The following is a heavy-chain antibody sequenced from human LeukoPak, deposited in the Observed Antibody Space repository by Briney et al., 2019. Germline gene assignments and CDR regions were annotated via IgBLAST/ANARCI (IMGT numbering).Heavy chain of an antibody. J-gene: IGHJ4*02. CDR2: INPSGGST. V-gene: IGHV1-46*01. CDR1: GYTFTSYY. D-gene: IGHD6-13*01. CDR3: ARALAAAGTGFDY. Sequence: APVKVSCKASGYTFTSYYMHWVRQAPGQGLEWMGIINPSGGSTSYAQKFQGRVTMTRDMSTSTVYMELSSLRSEDTAVYYCARALAAAGTGFDYWGQGTLVTVSS.